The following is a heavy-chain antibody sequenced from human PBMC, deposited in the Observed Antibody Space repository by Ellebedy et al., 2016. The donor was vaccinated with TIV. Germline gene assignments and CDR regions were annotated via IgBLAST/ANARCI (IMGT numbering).Heavy chain of an antibody. D-gene: IGHD2-15*01. Sequence: PGGSLRLSCVASGFTFSSYGMHWVRQAPGKGPEWVAIISYDGTDKDYAASVKGRFTIARDNSKNTLYLQMNSLRAEDSAVYYCTKDKGTGGSCHDYWGQGTLVTVSS. V-gene: IGHV3-30*18. CDR3: TKDKGTGGSCHDY. CDR2: ISYDGTDK. J-gene: IGHJ4*02. CDR1: GFTFSSYG.